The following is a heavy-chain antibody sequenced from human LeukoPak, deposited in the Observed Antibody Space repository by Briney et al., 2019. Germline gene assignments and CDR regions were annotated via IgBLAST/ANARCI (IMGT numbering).Heavy chain of an antibody. J-gene: IGHJ6*04. V-gene: IGHV3-48*04. CDR3: AELGITMIGGV. D-gene: IGHD3-10*02. Sequence: GGSLRLSCAASGFTLSNYNMNWVRQAPGKGLEWVSYISSSGSTIYYADSVKGRFTISRDNAKNSLYLQMNSLRAEDTAVYYCAELGITMIGGVWGKGTTVTISS. CDR2: ISSSGSTI. CDR1: GFTLSNYN.